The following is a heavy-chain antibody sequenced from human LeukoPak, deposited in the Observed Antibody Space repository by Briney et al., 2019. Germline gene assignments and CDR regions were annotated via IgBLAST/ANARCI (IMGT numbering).Heavy chain of an antibody. V-gene: IGHV5-51*01. J-gene: IGHJ3*02. CDR3: ARHLTMITVPRDAFDI. CDR2: IYPGDSDT. CDR1: GYSFTSYW. Sequence: GVSLRLSCKTSGYSFTSYWIGWVRQMPGKGLEWMGVIYPGDSDTRYSPSFQGQVTISADKSLSTAYLQWSGLKASDTAMYYCARHLTMITVPRDAFDIWGQGTMVTVSS. D-gene: IGHD3-16*01.